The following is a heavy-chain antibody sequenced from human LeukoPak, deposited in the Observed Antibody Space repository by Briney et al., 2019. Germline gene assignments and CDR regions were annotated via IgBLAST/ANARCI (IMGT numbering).Heavy chain of an antibody. V-gene: IGHV3-21*01. J-gene: IGHJ4*02. CDR2: ISSSSSYI. CDR1: GFTFSSYS. CDR3: ARDFLNYGETLY. Sequence: PGGSLRLSCAASGFTFSSYSMNWVRQAPGKGLEWVSSISSSSSYICYADSVKGRFTISRDNAKNSLYLQMNSLRAEDTAVYYCARDFLNYGETLYWGQGTLVTVSS. D-gene: IGHD4-17*01.